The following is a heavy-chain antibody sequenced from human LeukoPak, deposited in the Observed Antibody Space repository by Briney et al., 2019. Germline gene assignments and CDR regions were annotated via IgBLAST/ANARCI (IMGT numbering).Heavy chain of an antibody. CDR1: GYTFTGYY. V-gene: IGHV1-2*02. CDR3: ARDRAYEEFDY. J-gene: IGHJ4*02. Sequence: SVKVSCKASGYTFTGYYMHWVRQAPGQGLEWMGWVNPNSGGTSYAEKFQGRVTMTRDTSISTAYMEVSRLISDDTAVYYCARDRAYEEFDYWGQGTLVTVSS. D-gene: IGHD5-12*01. CDR2: VNPNSGGT.